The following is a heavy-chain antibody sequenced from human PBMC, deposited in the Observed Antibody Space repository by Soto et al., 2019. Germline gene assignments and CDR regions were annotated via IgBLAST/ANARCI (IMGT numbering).Heavy chain of an antibody. CDR3: ARQMHGPITYVGWLSPVAS. V-gene: IGHV4-39*01. J-gene: IGHJ5*02. CDR2: ISHSGDT. Sequence: QLRLQESGPGLVKPSGTLSLTCTVSGDSITSDDFYWGWIRRPPGQGLEWIGTISHSGDTFYNPPFKSRITLSLDASKTQFSLRLTSVTAAYAAVYFCARQMHGPITYVGWLSPVASWGQGTLVTVSS. CDR1: GDSITSDDFY. D-gene: IGHD3-22*01.